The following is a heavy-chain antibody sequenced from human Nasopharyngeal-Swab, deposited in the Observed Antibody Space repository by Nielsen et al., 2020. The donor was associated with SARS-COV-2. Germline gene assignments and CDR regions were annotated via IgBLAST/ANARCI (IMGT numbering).Heavy chain of an antibody. J-gene: IGHJ6*03. V-gene: IGHV5-51*01. Sequence: GGSLRLSCRGSGYSFSTYWIAWVRQMPGKGLEWMGVMYPGDSDTQYSPSFQGRVTISAAQAINTAYLQWDSLQASDTAIYYCARLRFNWLLGYYYYYMDVWGTGTTVTVSS. CDR1: GYSFSTYW. CDR3: ARLRFNWLLGYYYYYMDV. D-gene: IGHD3-9*01. CDR2: MYPGDSDT.